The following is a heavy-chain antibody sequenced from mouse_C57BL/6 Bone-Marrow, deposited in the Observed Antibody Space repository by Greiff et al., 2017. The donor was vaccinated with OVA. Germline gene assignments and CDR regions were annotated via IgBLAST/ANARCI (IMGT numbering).Heavy chain of an antibody. CDR3: ARGGFYYSNYVGWYFDV. Sequence: VQLMESGAELVKPGASVKLSCKTSGYTFTSYWMHWVKQRPGQGLEWIGMIHPNSGSTNYNEKFKSKATLTVDKSSSTAYMQLSSLTSEDSAVYYCARGGFYYSNYVGWYFDVWGTGTTVTVSS. D-gene: IGHD2-5*01. CDR1: GYTFTSYW. CDR2: IHPNSGST. V-gene: IGHV1-64*01. J-gene: IGHJ1*03.